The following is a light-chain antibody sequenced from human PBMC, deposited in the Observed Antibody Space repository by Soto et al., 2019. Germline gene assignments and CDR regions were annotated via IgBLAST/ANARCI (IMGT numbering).Light chain of an antibody. CDR3: QKSDHLPL. CDR1: QDIGIS. J-gene: IGKJ3*01. V-gene: IGKV1-33*01. CDR2: DAY. Sequence: DIQMTHSPPSLSASVGDRVTITCQASQDIGISLNWYQHKPGKAPKLVIYDAYNLETGVPSTFSGSGYGTDFTFTISSLRPEDIATYYCQKSDHLPLFGPGTKVDI.